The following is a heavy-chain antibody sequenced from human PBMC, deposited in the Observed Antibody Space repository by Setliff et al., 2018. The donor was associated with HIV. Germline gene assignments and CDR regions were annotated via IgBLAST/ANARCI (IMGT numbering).Heavy chain of an antibody. Sequence: SETLSLTCAVYGESFSGHYWSWIRQPPGKGLEWIGEITLGGSTNYNPSLKSRVTISVDTSKNQVSLRLTAATAADTAAYYCARVGWFGELWSAPFDYWGQGTLVTVSS. CDR2: ITLGGST. CDR1: GESFSGHY. D-gene: IGHD3-10*01. J-gene: IGHJ4*02. V-gene: IGHV4-34*01. CDR3: ARVGWFGELWSAPFDY.